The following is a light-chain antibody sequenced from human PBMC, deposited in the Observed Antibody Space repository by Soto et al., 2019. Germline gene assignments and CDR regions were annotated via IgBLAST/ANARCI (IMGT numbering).Light chain of an antibody. V-gene: IGKV1-39*01. J-gene: IGKJ1*01. CDR2: AAS. Sequence: IQMTQSPSSLSASIDDSVTITCRASQTIIGYLNWYQQKPGKAPRLLINAASNLQSGVPSRFSGSGSGTDFTLTISSLQPEDFATYYCQLPGTFGQGTKVDIK. CDR1: QTIIGY. CDR3: QLPGT.